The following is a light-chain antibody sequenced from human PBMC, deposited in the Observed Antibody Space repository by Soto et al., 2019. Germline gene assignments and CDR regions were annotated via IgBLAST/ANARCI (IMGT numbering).Light chain of an antibody. Sequence: QSALTQPASVSGSPVQSITISCTGTSXDIGAYKYVSWYQQHPGKAPKLVIYDVSNRPSGVSNRFSGSKSGNTASLTISVLQTEDEADYYCSSFTARTTLGVFGTGTKVTVL. V-gene: IGLV2-14*03. J-gene: IGLJ1*01. CDR1: SXDIGAYKY. CDR2: DVS. CDR3: SSFTARTTLGV.